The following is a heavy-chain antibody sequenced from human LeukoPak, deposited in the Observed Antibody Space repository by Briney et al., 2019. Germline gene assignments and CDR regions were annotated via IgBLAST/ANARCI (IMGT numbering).Heavy chain of an antibody. V-gene: IGHV4-59*01. D-gene: IGHD4-23*01. CDR3: AAYGGYSGMHWFDP. Sequence: SETLFLTCTVSGGSISSYYWSWIRQPPGKGLEWIGYMFYSGHASYNASLKSRVTISLDTSKNHFSLKLTSVTSADTAVYYCAAYGGYSGMHWFDPSGQGTQVTVSS. CDR1: GGSISSYY. J-gene: IGHJ5*02. CDR2: MFYSGHA.